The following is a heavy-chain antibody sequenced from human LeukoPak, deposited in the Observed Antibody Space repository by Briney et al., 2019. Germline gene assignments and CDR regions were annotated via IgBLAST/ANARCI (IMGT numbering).Heavy chain of an antibody. V-gene: IGHV3-30*18. D-gene: IGHD6-13*01. J-gene: IGHJ4*02. CDR1: GFTFSSYG. CDR2: ISYDGSNK. CDR3: AKGAPYGSSWAPMVYYFDY. Sequence: GGSLRLSCAASGFTFSSYGMHWVRQAPGKGLEWVAVISYDGSNKYYADSVKGRFTISRDNSKNTLNLQMNSLRTEDTALYYCAKGAPYGSSWAPMVYYFDYWGQGTLVTVSS.